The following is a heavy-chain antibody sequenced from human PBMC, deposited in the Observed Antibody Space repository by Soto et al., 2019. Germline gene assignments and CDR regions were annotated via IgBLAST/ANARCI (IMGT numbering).Heavy chain of an antibody. Sequence: QVQLVQSGAEVKKPGASVKVSCKASGDTFTDYYIHWVRQAPGQGLEWMGTVNPSGGHTTYAQHFLGRMAMTRDTSTSNLYTELTSLTSEDTAIYYCGRGGHVVVVTAALDYWGQGTLVTVSS. V-gene: IGHV1-46*01. CDR1: GDTFTDYY. CDR2: VNPSGGHT. CDR3: GRGGHVVVVTAALDY. D-gene: IGHD2-21*02. J-gene: IGHJ4*02.